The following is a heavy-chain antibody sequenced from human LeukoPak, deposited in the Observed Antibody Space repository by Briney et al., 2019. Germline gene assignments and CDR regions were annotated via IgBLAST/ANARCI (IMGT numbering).Heavy chain of an antibody. J-gene: IGHJ4*02. D-gene: IGHD6-6*01. V-gene: IGHV4-34*01. CDR2: INHSGGT. Sequence: SETLSLTCAVYGGSFSGYYWSWIRQPPGKGLEWIGEINHSGGTNYNPSLKSRVTISVDTSKNQFSLKLSSVTAADTAVYYCARGLVAARRKTQETDYWGQGTLVTVSS. CDR3: ARGLVAARRKTQETDY. CDR1: GGSFSGYY.